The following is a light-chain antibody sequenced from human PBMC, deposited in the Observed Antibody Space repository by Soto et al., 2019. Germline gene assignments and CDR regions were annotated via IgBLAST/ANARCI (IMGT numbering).Light chain of an antibody. Sequence: DIQMTQSPSSLSASVGDRVTITCRASQSISSYLNWYQQKPGKAPKLLIYAASSLQSGVPSRFSGSGSGTDFTLTISSLQPEDFGTYYCQQFKSYPITFGQGTRLEIK. J-gene: IGKJ5*01. CDR1: QSISSY. CDR2: AAS. V-gene: IGKV1-39*01. CDR3: QQFKSYPIT.